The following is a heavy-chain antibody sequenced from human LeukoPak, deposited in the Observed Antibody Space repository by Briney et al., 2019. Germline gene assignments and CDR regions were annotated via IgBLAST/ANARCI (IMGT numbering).Heavy chain of an antibody. J-gene: IGHJ1*01. CDR2: ISSSSSYI. Sequence: PGGSLRLSCAASGFTFSTYSMNWVRQAPGKGLEWVSSISSSSSYIYYADSVKGRFTISRDNAKNSLYLQMNSLRAEDTAVYYCASRGPGVPAAHAYFQHWGQGTLVTVSS. D-gene: IGHD2-2*01. CDR1: GFTFSTYS. V-gene: IGHV3-21*01. CDR3: ASRGPGVPAAHAYFQH.